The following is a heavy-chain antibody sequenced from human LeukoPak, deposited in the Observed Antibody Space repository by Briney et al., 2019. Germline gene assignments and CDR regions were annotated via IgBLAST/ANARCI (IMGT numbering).Heavy chain of an antibody. Sequence: GGSLRLSCGPSGFTLSSTYMSGVPEGRGKGGEGVSIISGGGATFYAGYVKGRFTIFRAISKNPLYLQINDLRGEDTAVSYCAGRGSGYYFGMNVWGQGTTVTVSS. CDR1: GFTLSSTY. V-gene: IGHV3-66*01. CDR3: AGRGSGYYFGMNV. D-gene: IGHD3-10*01. J-gene: IGHJ6*02. CDR2: ISGGGAT.